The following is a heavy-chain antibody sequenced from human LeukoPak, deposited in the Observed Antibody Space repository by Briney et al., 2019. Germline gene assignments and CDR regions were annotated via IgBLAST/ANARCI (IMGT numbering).Heavy chain of an antibody. CDR1: GYTFTSYY. Sequence: GASVKVSCKASGYTFTSYYMHWVRQAPGQGLEWMGIINPSGGSTSYAQKFQGRVTMTRDTSTGTVYMELSSLRSEDTAVYYCARALDYYGSGSYIDYWGQGTLVTVSS. V-gene: IGHV1-46*01. CDR2: INPSGGST. D-gene: IGHD3-10*01. J-gene: IGHJ4*02. CDR3: ARALDYYGSGSYIDY.